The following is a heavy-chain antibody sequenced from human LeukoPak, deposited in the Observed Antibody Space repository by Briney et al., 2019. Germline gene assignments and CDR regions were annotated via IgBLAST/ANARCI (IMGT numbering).Heavy chain of an antibody. D-gene: IGHD5-18*01. J-gene: IGHJ4*02. Sequence: ASVKVSCKASGGTFSSYAISWVRQAPGQGLEWMGRIIPILGIANYAQKFQGRVTITADKSTSTAYMELSSLRSEDTAAYYCARSVDTAMVSVYWGQGTLVTVSS. V-gene: IGHV1-69*04. CDR2: IIPILGIA. CDR1: GGTFSSYA. CDR3: ARSVDTAMVSVY.